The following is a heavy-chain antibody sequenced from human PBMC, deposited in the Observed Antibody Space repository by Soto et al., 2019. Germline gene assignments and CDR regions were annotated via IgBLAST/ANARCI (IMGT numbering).Heavy chain of an antibody. CDR2: IYYSGST. J-gene: IGHJ4*02. Sequence: PSETLSLTCTVSGGSISSGGYYWSRIRQHPGKGLEWIGYIYYSGSTYYNPSLKSRVTISVDTSKNQFSLKLSSVTAADTAVYYCARERYYDSSGYDYWGQGTLVTVSS. CDR3: ARERYYDSSGYDY. CDR1: GGSISSGGYY. D-gene: IGHD3-22*01. V-gene: IGHV4-31*03.